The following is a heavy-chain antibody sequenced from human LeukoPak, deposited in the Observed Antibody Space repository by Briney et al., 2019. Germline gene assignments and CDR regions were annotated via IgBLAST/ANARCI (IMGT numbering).Heavy chain of an antibody. CDR3: ARLGEWTGWFDP. D-gene: IGHD2-8*01. Sequence: GESLKISCKGSGYSFTDYWIAWVRQMPGKGLEWMGIIYPGDSDTRYSPSFQGQVTISADKSINTAYLQWSGLKASDTAVYYCARLGEWTGWFDPWGQGTLVTVSS. V-gene: IGHV5-51*01. CDR2: IYPGDSDT. J-gene: IGHJ5*02. CDR1: GYSFTDYW.